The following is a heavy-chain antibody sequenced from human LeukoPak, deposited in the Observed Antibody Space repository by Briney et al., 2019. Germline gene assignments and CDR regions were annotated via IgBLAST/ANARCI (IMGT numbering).Heavy chain of an antibody. CDR1: GGSFSGYY. V-gene: IGHV4-34*01. J-gene: IGHJ6*02. CDR3: ARGQRSSSWYYYYGMDV. D-gene: IGHD6-13*01. CDR2: INHSGST. Sequence: SETLSLTCDVYGGSFSGYYWSWIRQPPGKGLEWIGEINHSGSTNYNPSLKSRVTISVDTSKNQFSLKLSSVTAADTAAYYCARGQRSSSWYYYYGMDVWGQGTLVTVSS.